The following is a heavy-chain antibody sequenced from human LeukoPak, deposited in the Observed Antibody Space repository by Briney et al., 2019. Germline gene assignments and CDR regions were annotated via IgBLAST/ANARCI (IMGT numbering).Heavy chain of an antibody. CDR1: GGSFSSGSYY. CDR2: IYYSGST. CDR3: ARQTYYDILTGSPFDY. V-gene: IGHV4-61*01. D-gene: IGHD3-9*01. Sequence: PSETLSLTCTVSGGSFSSGSYYWSWLRQPPGKGLEWIGYIYYSGSTNYNPSLKSRVTISVDTSKNQFSLKLSSVTAADTAVYYCARQTYYDILTGSPFDYWGQGTLVTVSS. J-gene: IGHJ4*02.